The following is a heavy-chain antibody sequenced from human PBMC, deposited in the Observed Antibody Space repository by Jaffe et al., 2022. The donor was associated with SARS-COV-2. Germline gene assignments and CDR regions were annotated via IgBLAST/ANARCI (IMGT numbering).Heavy chain of an antibody. CDR2: MKEDGSNE. Sequence: EEQLVESGGQVVQPGRSLRLSCRGSGFRFDRTTMSWVRQAPGKGLEWVAKMKEDGSNEYYGDSVRGRFTISRDNARNSLFLQMNGLRVEDTAVYYCARGGAKRCELWGQGTLVTVSS. J-gene: IGHJ4*02. CDR3: ARGGAKRCEL. D-gene: IGHD1-1*01. V-gene: IGHV3-7*03. CDR1: GFRFDRTT.